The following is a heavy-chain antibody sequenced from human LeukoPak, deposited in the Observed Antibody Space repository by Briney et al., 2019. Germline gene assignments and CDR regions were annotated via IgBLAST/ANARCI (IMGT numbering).Heavy chain of an antibody. CDR3: ARALYSGNQRNWFDP. V-gene: IGHV1-18*01. CDR1: GYTFTSYG. J-gene: IGHJ5*02. CDR2: ISAYNGNT. D-gene: IGHD6-13*01. Sequence: ASVKVSCKASGYTFTSYGISWVRQAPGQGLEWMGWISAYNGNTNYAQKLQGRVTMTTDTSTSTAYMDLSRLRSDDTAVYYCARALYSGNQRNWFDPWGQGTLVTVSS.